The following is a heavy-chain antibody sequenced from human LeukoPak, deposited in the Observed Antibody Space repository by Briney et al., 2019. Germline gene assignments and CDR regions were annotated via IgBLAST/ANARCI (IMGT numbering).Heavy chain of an antibody. CDR3: AKHLHYYDFWSGPHYYYYYGMDV. J-gene: IGHJ6*02. CDR1: GFTFSSYV. D-gene: IGHD3-3*01. Sequence: GRSLRLSCAASGFTFSSYVMHWVRQAPGKGLEWVAVISYDGSNKYYADSVKGRFTISRDNSKNTLYLQMNSLRAEDTAVYYCAKHLHYYDFWSGPHYYYYYGMDVWGQGTTVTVSS. CDR2: ISYDGSNK. V-gene: IGHV3-30*18.